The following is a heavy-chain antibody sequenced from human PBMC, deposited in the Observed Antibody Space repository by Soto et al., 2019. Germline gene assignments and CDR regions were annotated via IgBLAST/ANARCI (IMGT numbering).Heavy chain of an antibody. CDR2: IYHSGST. J-gene: IGHJ4*02. Sequence: TLSLTCAVSGGSISSGGYSWSWIRQPPGKGLEWIGYIYHSGSTYYNPSLKSRVTISVDRSKNQFSLKLSSVTAADTAVYYCARSRAAAGPFDYWGQGTLVTVYS. V-gene: IGHV4-30-2*01. CDR1: GGSISSGGYS. CDR3: ARSRAAAGPFDY. D-gene: IGHD6-13*01.